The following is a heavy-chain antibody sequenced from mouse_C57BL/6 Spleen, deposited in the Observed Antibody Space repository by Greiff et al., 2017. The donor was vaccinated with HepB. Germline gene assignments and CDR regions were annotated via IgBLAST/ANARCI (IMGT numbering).Heavy chain of an antibody. CDR3: ARHRTTVVARGDYAMDY. Sequence: VQLQQSGGDLVKPGGSLKLSCAASGFTFSSYGMSWVRQTPDKRLEWVATISSGGSYTYYPDSVKGRFTISRDNAKNTLYLQMSSLKAEDTAMYYCARHRTTVVARGDYAMDYWGQGTSVTVSS. D-gene: IGHD1-1*01. V-gene: IGHV5-6*01. CDR2: ISSGGSYT. J-gene: IGHJ4*01. CDR1: GFTFSSYG.